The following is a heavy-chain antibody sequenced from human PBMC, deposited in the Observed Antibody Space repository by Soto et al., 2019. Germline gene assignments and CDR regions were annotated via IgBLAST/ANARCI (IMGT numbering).Heavy chain of an antibody. D-gene: IGHD1-26*01. J-gene: IGHJ4*01. CDR1: GDSVSSNSAG. V-gene: IGHV6-1*01. CDR2: PYYRSKWYY. CDR3: ARGEQYSGRIFDY. Sequence: SQTLSLTCAITGDSVSSNSAGWSWVRQSPSRGLEWLGRPYYRSKWYYEYAVSVRGRITINPDTSKNQYSLQLNSVTPEDTAVYFCARGEQYSGRIFDYWGQGTLVPVSS.